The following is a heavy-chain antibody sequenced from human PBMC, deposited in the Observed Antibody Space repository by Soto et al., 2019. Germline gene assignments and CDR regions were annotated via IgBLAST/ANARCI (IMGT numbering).Heavy chain of an antibody. Sequence: ASVKVSCKASGYTFTSYGISWVRQAPGQGLERMGWISAYNGNTNYAQKLQGRVTMTTDTSTSTAYMELRSLRSDDTAVYYCARDPEQWLDLPNWFDPWGQGTLVTVSS. CDR2: ISAYNGNT. D-gene: IGHD6-19*01. J-gene: IGHJ5*02. V-gene: IGHV1-18*01. CDR1: GYTFTSYG. CDR3: ARDPEQWLDLPNWFDP.